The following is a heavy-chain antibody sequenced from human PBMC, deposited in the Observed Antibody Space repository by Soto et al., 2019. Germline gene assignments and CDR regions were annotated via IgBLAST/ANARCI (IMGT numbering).Heavy chain of an antibody. D-gene: IGHD3-22*01. Sequence: GASVKVSCKASGYALTSYYMHWVRQAPGQGLEWMGIINPSGGSTSYAQKFQGRVTMTRDTSTSTVYMELSSLRSEDTAVYYCARDPSSGYYYSDYWGQGTLVTVSS. CDR1: GYALTSYY. J-gene: IGHJ4*02. V-gene: IGHV1-46*01. CDR3: ARDPSSGYYYSDY. CDR2: INPSGGST.